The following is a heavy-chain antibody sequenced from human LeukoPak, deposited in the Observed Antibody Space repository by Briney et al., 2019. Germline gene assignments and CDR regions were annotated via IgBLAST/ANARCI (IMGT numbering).Heavy chain of an antibody. V-gene: IGHV3-9*01. CDR2: ISWNSGSI. CDR1: GFTFDDYA. D-gene: IGHD4-17*01. J-gene: IGHJ6*03. CDR3: AKTTDNYYYYYMDV. Sequence: PGGSLRLSCAASGFTFDDYAMHWVRQAPGKGLEWVSGISWNSGSIGYADSVKGRFTISRDNAKNSLYLQMNSLRAEDTAVYYCAKTTDNYYYYYMDVWGKGTTVTVSS.